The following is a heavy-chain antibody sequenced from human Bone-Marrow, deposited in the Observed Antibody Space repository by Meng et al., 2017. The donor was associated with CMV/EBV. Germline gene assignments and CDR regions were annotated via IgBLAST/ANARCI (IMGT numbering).Heavy chain of an antibody. D-gene: IGHD3-10*01. CDR3: ARHSRRITMVRGAIPYYYYYGMDV. CDR2: IYPGDSDT. J-gene: IGHJ6*02. Sequence: KVSCKASGYTLTSYWIGWVRQMPGKGLEWMGIIYPGDSDTRYSPSFQGQVTISADKSISTAYLQWSSLKASDTAMYYCARHSRRITMVRGAIPYYYYYGMDVWGQGTTVTVSS. CDR1: GYTLTSYW. V-gene: IGHV5-51*01.